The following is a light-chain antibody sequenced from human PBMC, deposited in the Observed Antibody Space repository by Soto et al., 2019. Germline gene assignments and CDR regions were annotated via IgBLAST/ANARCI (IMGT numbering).Light chain of an antibody. V-gene: IGKV1-5*03. CDR2: PAS. CDR3: QQYNSSPWT. J-gene: IGKJ1*01. CDR1: QSISAW. Sequence: DIQMTQSHSILSASVGDRVAITCRASQSISAWVAWYQQKAGKAPKLLIYPASLLESGVPSRFSGSGSGTEFTLTISSLQPDDLATYYCQQYNSSPWTFGQGTKVEIK.